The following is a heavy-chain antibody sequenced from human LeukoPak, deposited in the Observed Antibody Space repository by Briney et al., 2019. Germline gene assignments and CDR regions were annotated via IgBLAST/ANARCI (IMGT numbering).Heavy chain of an antibody. D-gene: IGHD6-25*01. J-gene: IGHJ4*02. CDR3: ARARGAAGGYDY. CDR1: GYSISTGYY. Sequence: SETLSLTCTVSGYSISTGYYWDWIRQPPGKGLEWIGTFYHGGSTYYNPSLKSRVTISVDTSKNQFSLNLTSVTAADTAVYYCARARGAAGGYDYWGQGTLVTVSS. V-gene: IGHV4-38-2*02. CDR2: FYHGGST.